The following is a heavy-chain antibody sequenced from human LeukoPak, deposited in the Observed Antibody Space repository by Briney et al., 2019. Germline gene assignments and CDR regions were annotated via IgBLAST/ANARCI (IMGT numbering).Heavy chain of an antibody. Sequence: SETLSLTCTVSGDSISSSYWSWIRQPPGKGWEWIWYIYYSGSTNYNPSLKSRVTISVDTSKNQFSLKLSSVSAADTAVYYCARVPYDSSGYPYFDYWGQGTLVTVSS. CDR1: GDSISSSY. CDR3: ARVPYDSSGYPYFDY. D-gene: IGHD3-22*01. CDR2: IYYSGST. J-gene: IGHJ4*02. V-gene: IGHV4-59*01.